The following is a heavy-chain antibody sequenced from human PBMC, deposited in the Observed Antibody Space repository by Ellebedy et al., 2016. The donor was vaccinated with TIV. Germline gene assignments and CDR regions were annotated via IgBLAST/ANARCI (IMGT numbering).Heavy chain of an antibody. CDR3: GASGYSSGWYTGY. J-gene: IGHJ4*02. D-gene: IGHD6-19*01. V-gene: IGHV1-3*01. CDR2: INAGNGNT. Sequence: ASVKVSCXASGYTFTSYAMHWVRQAPGQRLEWMGWINAGNGNTKYSQKFQGRVTITRDTSASTAYMELSSLRSEDTAVYYCGASGYSSGWYTGYWGQGTLVTVSS. CDR1: GYTFTSYA.